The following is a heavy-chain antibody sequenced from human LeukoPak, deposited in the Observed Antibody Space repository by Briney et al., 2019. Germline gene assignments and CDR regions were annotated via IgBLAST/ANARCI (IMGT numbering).Heavy chain of an antibody. J-gene: IGHJ3*02. CDR3: ARDAELRAFDI. CDR2: ISTYNGNT. V-gene: IGHV1-18*01. CDR1: GYTFSSNG. Sequence: ASVKVSCKASGYTFSSNGISWVRQAPGQGLEWMGRISTYNGNTKYAQELQGRVTMTADTSTSTAFMELRSLRSDDTAVYYCARDAELRAFDIWGQGTLVTVSS. D-gene: IGHD1-26*01.